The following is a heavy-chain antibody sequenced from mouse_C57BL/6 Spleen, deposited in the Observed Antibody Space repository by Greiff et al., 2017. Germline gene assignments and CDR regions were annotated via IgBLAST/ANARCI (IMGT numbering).Heavy chain of an antibody. Sequence: QVQLQQPGAELVMPGASVTLSCKASGYTFTSYWMHWVKQRPGQGLEWIGEIDPSDSSTNYNQKFKGKSTLTVEKSSSTADMQLSRLTSEESAVYYCARAEGYKSNYSWCAYWGQGTLVTVSA. J-gene: IGHJ3*01. V-gene: IGHV1-69*01. D-gene: IGHD2-5*01. CDR3: ARAEGYKSNYSWCAY. CDR2: IDPSDSST. CDR1: GYTFTSYW.